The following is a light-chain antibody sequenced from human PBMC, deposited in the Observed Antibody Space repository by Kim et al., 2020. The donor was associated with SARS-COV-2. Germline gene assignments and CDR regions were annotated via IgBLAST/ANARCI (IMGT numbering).Light chain of an antibody. CDR3: QQDSPP. CDR2: GAS. V-gene: IGKV3D-7*01. Sequence: EIVMTQSPATLSLSPGERATLSYRACQSVSSSYLSWYQQKPGQAPRLLIYGASTGATGIPARFSGSGSGTDFTLTISSLQPEDFAVYYCQQDSPPFGGGTKVDIK. J-gene: IGKJ4*01. CDR1: QSVSSSY.